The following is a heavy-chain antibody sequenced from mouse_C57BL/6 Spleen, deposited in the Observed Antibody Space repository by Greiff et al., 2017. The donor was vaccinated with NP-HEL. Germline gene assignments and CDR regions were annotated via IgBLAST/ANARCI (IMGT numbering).Heavy chain of an antibody. CDR2: IDPSDSET. D-gene: IGHD3-1*01. CDR1: GYTFTSYW. Sequence: VQLQQPGAELVRPGSSVKLSCKASGYTFTSYWMHWVKQRPIQGLEWIGNIDPSDSETHYNQKFKDKATLTVDKSSSTAYMQLSSLTSEDSAVYYCARDGRSGYFDVWGTGTTVTVSS. J-gene: IGHJ1*03. CDR3: ARDGRSGYFDV. V-gene: IGHV1-52*01.